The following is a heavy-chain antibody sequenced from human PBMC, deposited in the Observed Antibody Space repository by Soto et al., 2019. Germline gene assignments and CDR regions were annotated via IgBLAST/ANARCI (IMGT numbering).Heavy chain of an antibody. CDR1: GFTFSSFG. CDR3: AKGATDVGVYFGLFDH. CDR2: ISGSGGTL. D-gene: IGHD1-26*01. Sequence: GGSLRLSCAASGFTFSSFGMSWVRQAPGKGLEWVSVISGSGGTLLYTDSVKGRFTISRDNSKNTLYLQMNSLRAEDTAIYYCAKGATDVGVYFGLFDHWGQGTLVTVSS. J-gene: IGHJ4*02. V-gene: IGHV3-23*01.